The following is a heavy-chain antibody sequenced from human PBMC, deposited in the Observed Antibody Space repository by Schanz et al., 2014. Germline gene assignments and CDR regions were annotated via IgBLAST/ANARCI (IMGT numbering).Heavy chain of an antibody. CDR3: ARDMVENWFDS. D-gene: IGHD3-10*01. Sequence: QVQLQESGPGLVKPSQTLSLTCTVSGGSISSGSYYWSWIRQPAGKGLEWIGRIYSTGSTNYNPALKSRDTIPKATSKNQFPLNLPSVTAADTAVYYCARDMVENWFDSWGQGTLVTVSS. J-gene: IGHJ5*01. CDR1: GGSISSGSYY. CDR2: IYSTGST. V-gene: IGHV4-61*02.